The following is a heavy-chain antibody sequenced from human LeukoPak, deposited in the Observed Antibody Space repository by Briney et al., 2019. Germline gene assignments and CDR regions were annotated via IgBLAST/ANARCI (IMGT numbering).Heavy chain of an antibody. V-gene: IGHV3-48*03. D-gene: IGHD3-22*01. CDR1: GFTFSSYE. CDR2: ISSSGSTI. J-gene: IGHJ5*02. Sequence: GGSLRLSCAASGFTFSSYEMNWVRQAPGKGLEWVSYISSSGSTIYYADSVKGRFTISRDNAKNSLYLQMNRLRAEDTAVYYCARGVTMIGNWFDPWGQGTLVTVSS. CDR3: ARGVTMIGNWFDP.